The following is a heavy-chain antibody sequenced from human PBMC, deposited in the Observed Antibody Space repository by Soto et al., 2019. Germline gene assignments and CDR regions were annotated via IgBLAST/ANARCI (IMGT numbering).Heavy chain of an antibody. Sequence: PGGSLRLSCAASGFTFSSYGMHWVRQAPGKGLEWVAVISYDGSNKYYADTVKGRFTISRDNSKNTLYLQMNSLRAEDTAVYYCAKEQTYYDFWSGYSEQENWFDPWGQGTLVTVSS. CDR1: GFTFSSYG. V-gene: IGHV3-30*18. J-gene: IGHJ5*02. CDR2: ISYDGSNK. CDR3: AKEQTYYDFWSGYSEQENWFDP. D-gene: IGHD3-3*01.